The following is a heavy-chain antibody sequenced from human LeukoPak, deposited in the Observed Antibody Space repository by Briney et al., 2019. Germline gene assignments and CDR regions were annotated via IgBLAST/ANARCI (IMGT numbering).Heavy chain of an antibody. V-gene: IGHV1-69*05. CDR1: GRTFSSYA. Sequence: SVKVSCKASGRTFSSYAISWVRQAPGQGLEWMGGIIPIFGTANYAQKFQGRVTITTDESTSTAYMVLSSLRSEDTAVYYCARMYYYDSSGYLDYDAFDIWGQGTMVTVSS. D-gene: IGHD3-22*01. J-gene: IGHJ3*02. CDR2: IIPIFGTA. CDR3: ARMYYYDSSGYLDYDAFDI.